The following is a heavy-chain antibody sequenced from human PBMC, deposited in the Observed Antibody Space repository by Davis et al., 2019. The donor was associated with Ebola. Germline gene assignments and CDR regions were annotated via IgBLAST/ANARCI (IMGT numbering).Heavy chain of an antibody. CDR2: NIPILGIP. Sequence: SVTVSCKASGGTFSSYAISWVRQAPGQGLEWMGRNIPILGIPNYAQKFQGRVTMTRDTSTSTVYMELSSLRSEDTAVYYCARDTTYSSGSDIWGQGTMVTVSS. CDR3: ARDTTYSSGSDI. CDR1: GGTFSSYA. D-gene: IGHD6-19*01. V-gene: IGHV1-69*04. J-gene: IGHJ3*02.